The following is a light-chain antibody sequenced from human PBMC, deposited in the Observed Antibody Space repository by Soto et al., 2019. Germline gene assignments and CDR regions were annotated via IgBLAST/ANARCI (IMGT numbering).Light chain of an antibody. CDR2: GNS. Sequence: QSVLTQPPSVSGAPGQRVTISCTGSSSNIGAGYDVHWYQQLPGTAPKLLIYGNSNRPSGVPDRFSGSKSGTSASLAITGLQAEDEADYYCHSYDSSLSGYVFGTGTQLTVL. CDR3: HSYDSSLSGYV. V-gene: IGLV1-40*01. J-gene: IGLJ7*01. CDR1: SSNIGAGYD.